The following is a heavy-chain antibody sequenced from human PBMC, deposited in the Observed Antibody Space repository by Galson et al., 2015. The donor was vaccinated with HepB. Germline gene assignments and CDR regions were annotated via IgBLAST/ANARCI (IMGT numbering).Heavy chain of an antibody. D-gene: IGHD1-26*01. CDR3: ARDAEWELPDAFDI. J-gene: IGHJ3*02. V-gene: IGHV1-18*04. Sequence: SVKVSCKASGYTFTSYGISWVRQAPGQGLEWMGWISAYNGNTNYAQKLQGRVTMTTDTSTSTAYMELRSLRSDDTAVYYCARDAEWELPDAFDIWGQGTMVTVSS. CDR2: ISAYNGNT. CDR1: GYTFTSYG.